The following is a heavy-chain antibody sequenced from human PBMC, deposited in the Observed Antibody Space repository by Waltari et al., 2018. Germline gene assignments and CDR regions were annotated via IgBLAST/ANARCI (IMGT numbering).Heavy chain of an antibody. CDR1: GGSISNYY. V-gene: IGHV4-4*07. CDR2: VYISGHT. D-gene: IGHD2-21*02. Sequence: QVQLQESGPGLVKPSETLSLTCSLSGGSISNYYWTWVRQSAGKGLEWIGRVYISGHTSYKPSVESRGTMSLDTSSNEFSLKLRFVTAADTGVYFCARSGDCGDYDAWGQGTLVTVS. J-gene: IGHJ5*02. CDR3: ARSGDCGDYDA.